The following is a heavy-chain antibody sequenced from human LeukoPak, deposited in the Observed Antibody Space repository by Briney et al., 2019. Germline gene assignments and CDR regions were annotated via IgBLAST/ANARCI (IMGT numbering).Heavy chain of an antibody. CDR1: A. V-gene: IGHV3-23*01. J-gene: IGHJ4*02. D-gene: IGHD3-22*01. Sequence: AMXXXXXAPXKGLXXVXAISGSGASTYYADSVKGRFTISRDNSKNTLYLQMNSLRAEDTAVYYCASARMIVVAIFDYWGQGTLVTVSS. CDR3: ASARMIVVAIFDY. CDR2: ISGSGAST.